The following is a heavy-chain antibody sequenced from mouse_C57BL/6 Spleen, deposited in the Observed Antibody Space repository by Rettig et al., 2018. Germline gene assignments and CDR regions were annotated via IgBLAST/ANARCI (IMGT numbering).Heavy chain of an antibody. D-gene: IGHD2-2*01. CDR1: GYTFTSYW. J-gene: IGHJ3*01. Sequence: QVQLQQPGAELVKPGASVKMSCKASGYTFTSYWITWVKQRPGQGLEWIGDIYPGSGSTNYNEKFKSKATLTVDTSSSTAYMQLSSLTSEDSAVYYCARSWVRRGAFAYWGQGTLVTVSA. CDR2: IYPGSGST. V-gene: IGHV1-55*01. CDR3: ARSWVRRGAFAY.